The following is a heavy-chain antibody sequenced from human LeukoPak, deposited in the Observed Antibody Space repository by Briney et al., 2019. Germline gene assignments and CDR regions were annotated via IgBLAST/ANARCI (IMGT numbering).Heavy chain of an antibody. CDR3: AKGTTAAPYYYYYSMDV. V-gene: IGHV3-23*01. CDR2: ISDSGGS. CDR1: EFTFSSYA. D-gene: IGHD1-1*01. Sequence: PGGSLRLSCAAAEFTFSSYAMNWVRQAPGKGLEWVSGISDSGGSTDSVKGRFTISRDNSKNTLYLQINSLRAEDSAVYYCAKGTTAAPYYYYYSMDVWGQGTTVTVSS. J-gene: IGHJ6*02.